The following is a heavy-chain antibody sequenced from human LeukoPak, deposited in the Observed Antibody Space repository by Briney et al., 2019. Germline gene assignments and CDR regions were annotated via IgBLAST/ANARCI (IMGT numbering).Heavy chain of an antibody. CDR1: GYTFRTYA. CDR3: AKDKAPGSWHTPSDF. V-gene: IGHV3-23*01. D-gene: IGHD6-13*01. J-gene: IGHJ4*01. CDR2: ISDSGDGT. Sequence: GGSLRLSCAASGYTFRTYAMSWVRQAPGKGLEWVSGISDSGDGTYYAESVKGRFTISRDNSKNTVFLQMNSLRADGTAKYYCAKDKAPGSWHTPSDFWGQDPWSPSPQ.